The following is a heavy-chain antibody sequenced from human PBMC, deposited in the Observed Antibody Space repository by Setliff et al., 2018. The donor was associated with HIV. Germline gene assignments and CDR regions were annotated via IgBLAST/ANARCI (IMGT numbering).Heavy chain of an antibody. CDR1: GFTFSSYA. Sequence: GGSLRLSCSASGFTFSSYAMHWVRQAPGKGLEYVSAISSNGGSIYYADSVKGRFTISRDNSKNTLYLQMNSLRAEDTAVYYCAKDLSSGWSNDAFDIWGQGTMVTVSS. V-gene: IGHV3-64*04. J-gene: IGHJ3*02. CDR2: ISSNGGSI. D-gene: IGHD6-19*01. CDR3: AKDLSSGWSNDAFDI.